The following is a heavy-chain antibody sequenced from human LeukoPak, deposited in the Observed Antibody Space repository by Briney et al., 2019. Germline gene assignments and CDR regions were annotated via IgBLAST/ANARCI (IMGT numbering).Heavy chain of an antibody. CDR3: TSIQLWTPGNPY. D-gene: IGHD5-18*01. V-gene: IGHV3-72*01. CDR1: GFTISDHY. J-gene: IGHJ4*02. CDR2: SRNKANGYTT. Sequence: GGSLRLSCAASGFTISDHYMDWVRQAPGEGLEWVGRSRNKANGYTTEYAASVKGRFTISRDDSRNSLYLQMNSLETEDTAVYYCTSIQLWTPGNPYWGQGTLVTVSS.